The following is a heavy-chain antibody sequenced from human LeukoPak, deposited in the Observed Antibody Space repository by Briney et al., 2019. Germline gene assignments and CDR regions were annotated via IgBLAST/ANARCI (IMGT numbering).Heavy chain of an antibody. CDR3: ARAVYSGSFFDY. CDR1: GYTFTGYY. J-gene: IGHJ4*02. D-gene: IGHD1-26*01. CDR2: INPNSGGT. V-gene: IGHV1-2*02. Sequence: ASVNVSCKASGYTFTGYYMHWVRQAPGQGLEWMGWINPNSGGTNYAQKFQGRVTMTRDTSISTAYMELSRLRSDDTAVYYCARAVYSGSFFDYWGQGTLVTVSS.